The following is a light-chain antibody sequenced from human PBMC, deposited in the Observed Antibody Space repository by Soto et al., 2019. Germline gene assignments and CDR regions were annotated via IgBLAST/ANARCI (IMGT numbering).Light chain of an antibody. Sequence: QLTQSPSSLSASVGDRVSITCRASQGISLSLAWYQQMPGKAPDLLIYDASTLASGVSSRFSGSGTGTDFTLIIASLHPEDFATYFCQQYEMYPVTFGQGTRVEI. CDR3: QQYEMYPVT. V-gene: IGKV1-13*02. CDR1: QGISLS. CDR2: DAS. J-gene: IGKJ5*01.